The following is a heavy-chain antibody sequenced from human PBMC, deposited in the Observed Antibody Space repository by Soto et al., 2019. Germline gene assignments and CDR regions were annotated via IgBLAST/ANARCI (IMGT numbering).Heavy chain of an antibody. Sequence: QVQLQESGPGLVKPSETLSLTCTVSGGSISSYYWSWIRQPPGKGLEWIGYIYYSGSTNYNPSLKSRVTISVDTSKNQFSLKLSSVTAADTAVYYCARDQGVTMVRGVISYYYGMDVWGQGTTVTVSS. CDR2: IYYSGST. CDR1: GGSISSYY. J-gene: IGHJ6*02. V-gene: IGHV4-59*01. CDR3: ARDQGVTMVRGVISYYYGMDV. D-gene: IGHD3-10*01.